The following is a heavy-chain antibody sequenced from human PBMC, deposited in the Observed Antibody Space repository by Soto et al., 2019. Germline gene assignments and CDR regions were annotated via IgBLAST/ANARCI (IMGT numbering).Heavy chain of an antibody. CDR3: ARPYDSCPRIDY. J-gene: IGHJ4*03. Sequence: GGSLRLSCAASGFTVSSNYMSWVRQAPGKGLEWVSVIYSGGSTYYADSVKGRFTISRDNSKNTLYLQMNSLRAEDTAVYYCARPYDSCPRIDYWGRGSLGTVSS. D-gene: IGHD3-3*01. CDR1: GFTVSSNY. CDR2: IYSGGST. V-gene: IGHV3-53*01.